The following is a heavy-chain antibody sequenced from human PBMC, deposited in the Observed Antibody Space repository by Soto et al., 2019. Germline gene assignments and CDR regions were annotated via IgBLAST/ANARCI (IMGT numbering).Heavy chain of an antibody. J-gene: IGHJ5*02. Sequence: EVQLLESGGGLVQPGGSLRLSCAASGFTFSSYAMTWVRQAPGKGLEWVSGIRGGGGSTYYADSVKGRFTISRDNSKNTLYLQMTSLRAEDTAVYYCAKDIVVVPAAYDWFAPWGQGTLVTVSS. D-gene: IGHD2-2*01. CDR3: AKDIVVVPAAYDWFAP. CDR1: GFTFSSYA. V-gene: IGHV3-23*01. CDR2: IRGGGGST.